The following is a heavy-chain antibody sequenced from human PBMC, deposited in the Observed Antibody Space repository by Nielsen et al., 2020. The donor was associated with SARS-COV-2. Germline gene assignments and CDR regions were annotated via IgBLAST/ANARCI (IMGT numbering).Heavy chain of an antibody. CDR3: ARGRGQWLSEYFQD. D-gene: IGHD6-19*01. CDR2: IFHTGSI. J-gene: IGHJ1*01. Sequence: SETLSLTCTVFGDSMKTSGYYWGWIRQSPGKGLEWIGTIFHTGSIYLNPSLRGRVTISVDTSWNQFSLRLSSVTAADTGVYYCARGRGQWLSEYFQDWGQGTLVSVSS. V-gene: IGHV4-39*07. CDR1: GDSMKTSGYY.